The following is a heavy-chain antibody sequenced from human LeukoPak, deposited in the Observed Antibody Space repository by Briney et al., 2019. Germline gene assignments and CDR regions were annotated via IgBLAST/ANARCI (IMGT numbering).Heavy chain of an antibody. D-gene: IGHD3-10*01. CDR2: VNRVGYT. CDR1: GASFAGYS. V-gene: IGHV4-34*01. Sequence: SETLSLTCAVHGASFAGYSWSWIRQSPGKGLEWIGEVNRVGYTIYNPSLKSRVNISMDTSTTQFSLRLSSVTVADTAVYFCARERFASAYKWFDPWGQGTLVTVSS. J-gene: IGHJ5*02. CDR3: ARERFASAYKWFDP.